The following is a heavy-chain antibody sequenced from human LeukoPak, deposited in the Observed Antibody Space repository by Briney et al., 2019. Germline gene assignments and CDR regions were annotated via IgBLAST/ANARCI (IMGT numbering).Heavy chain of an antibody. D-gene: IGHD5-18*01. J-gene: IGHJ4*02. CDR1: GFTFSSYA. CDR3: APSPRGYSYGFDY. Sequence: PGGSLGLSCAASGFTFSSYAMSWVRQAPGKGLEWVSAISGSGGSTYYADSVKGRFTISRDNSKNTLYLQMNSLRAEDTAVYYCAPSPRGYSYGFDYWGQGTLVTVSS. V-gene: IGHV3-23*01. CDR2: ISGSGGST.